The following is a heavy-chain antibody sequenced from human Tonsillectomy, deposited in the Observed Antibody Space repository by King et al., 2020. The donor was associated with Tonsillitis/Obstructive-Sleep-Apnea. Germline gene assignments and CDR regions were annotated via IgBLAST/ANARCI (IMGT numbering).Heavy chain of an antibody. CDR1: GFTFSSYS. Sequence: QLVQSGGGLVKPGGSLRLSCAASGFTFSSYSMNWVRQAPGKGLEWVSSISSSSSYIHYADSVKGRFTISRDNAKNSLYLQMNSLRAEDTAVYYCARGPPTYSSSWYYFDYWGQGTLVTVSS. D-gene: IGHD6-13*01. CDR2: ISSSSSYI. J-gene: IGHJ4*02. V-gene: IGHV3-21*01. CDR3: ARGPPTYSSSWYYFDY.